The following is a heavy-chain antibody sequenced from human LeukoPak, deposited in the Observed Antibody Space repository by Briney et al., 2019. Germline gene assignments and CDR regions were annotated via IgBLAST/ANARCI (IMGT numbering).Heavy chain of an antibody. CDR1: GFTFDDYA. J-gene: IGHJ3*02. CDR2: ISWNSGSI. D-gene: IGHD6-13*01. V-gene: IGHV3-9*01. Sequence: PGGSLRLSCAASGFTFDDYAMHWVRQAPGKGLEWVSGISWNSGSIGYADSVKGRFTISRDNAKNSLYLQMNSLRAEDTALYYCAKLPTKSSSLAHDAFDIWGQGTMVTVSS. CDR3: AKLPTKSSSLAHDAFDI.